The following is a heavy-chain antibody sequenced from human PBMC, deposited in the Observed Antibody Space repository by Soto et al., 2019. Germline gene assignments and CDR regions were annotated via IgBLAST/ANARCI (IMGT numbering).Heavy chain of an antibody. D-gene: IGHD2-21*02. CDR3: AKDLTLYYYYGMDV. CDR2: ISYDGSNK. J-gene: IGHJ6*02. Sequence: GGSLRLSCAASGFTFSSYGMHCVRQAPGKGLEWVAVISYDGSNKYYADSVKGRFTISRDNSKNTLYLQMNSLRAEDTAVYYCAKDLTLYYYYGMDVWGQGTTVTVSS. CDR1: GFTFSSYG. V-gene: IGHV3-30*18.